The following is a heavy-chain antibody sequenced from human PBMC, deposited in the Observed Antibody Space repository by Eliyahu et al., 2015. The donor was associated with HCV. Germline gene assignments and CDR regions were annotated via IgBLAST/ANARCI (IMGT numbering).Heavy chain of an antibody. Sequence: QVTLRESGPALVKPTQTLTLTCTFSGFSLSTNGVXVSWXRPPPGKAXEWLARIDWDGDKYYSTFLKTRLTISKDTSKNQVVLTMTNMYPVDTATYYCARMYYYDRSGPFDSWGQGTLVTVSS. CDR1: GFSLSTNGVX. V-gene: IGHV2-70*15. CDR3: ARMYYYDRSGPFDS. D-gene: IGHD3-22*01. J-gene: IGHJ4*02. CDR2: IDWDGDK.